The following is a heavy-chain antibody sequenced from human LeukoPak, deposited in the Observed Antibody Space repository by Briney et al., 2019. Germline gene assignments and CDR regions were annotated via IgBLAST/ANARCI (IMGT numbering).Heavy chain of an antibody. Sequence: GASVKVSCKASGYTFTSYDINWVRQAPGQGLEWMGWMNPNSGNTGYAQKFQGRVTMTRNTSISTAYMELSSLRSEDTALYHCARGGGNGLYYYMDVWGKGTTVTVSS. J-gene: IGHJ6*03. CDR1: GYTFTSYD. CDR2: MNPNSGNT. D-gene: IGHD4-23*01. V-gene: IGHV1-8*01. CDR3: ARGGGNGLYYYMDV.